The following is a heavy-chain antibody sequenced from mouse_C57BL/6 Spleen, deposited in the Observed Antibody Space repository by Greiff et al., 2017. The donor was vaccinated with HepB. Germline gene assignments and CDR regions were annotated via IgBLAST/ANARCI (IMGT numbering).Heavy chain of an antibody. CDR1: GYTFTSYW. D-gene: IGHD1-2*01. V-gene: IGHV1-64*01. CDR3: ARPDYGGFAY. Sequence: QVQLQQSGAELVKPGASVKLSCKASGYTFTSYWMHWVKQRPGQGLEWIGMIHPNSGSTNYNEKFKSKATLTVDKSSSTAYMQLSSLTSEDSAVYYCARPDYGGFAYWGQGTLVTVSA. J-gene: IGHJ3*01. CDR2: IHPNSGST.